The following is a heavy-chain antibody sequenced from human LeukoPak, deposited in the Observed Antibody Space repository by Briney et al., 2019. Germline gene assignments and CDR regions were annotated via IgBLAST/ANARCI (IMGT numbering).Heavy chain of an antibody. CDR1: GYTFTGYY. V-gene: IGHV1-46*01. J-gene: IGHJ5*02. CDR2: INPSGGST. D-gene: IGHD3-10*01. Sequence: ASVKVSCKASGYTFTGYYMHWVRQAPGQGLEWMGIINPSGGSTSYAQKFQGRVTMTRDTSTSTVYMELSSLRSEDTAVYYCASHGSGSYYQPWFDPWGQGTLVTVSS. CDR3: ASHGSGSYYQPWFDP.